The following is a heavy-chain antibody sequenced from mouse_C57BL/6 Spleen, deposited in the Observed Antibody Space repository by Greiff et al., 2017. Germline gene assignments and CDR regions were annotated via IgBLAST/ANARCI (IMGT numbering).Heavy chain of an antibody. CDR2: FHPYNDDT. Sequence: QVQLQQSGAELVKPGASVKMSCKASGYTFTTYPIEWMKQNHGKSLEWIGNFHPYNDDTKYNEKFKGKATLTVEKSSSTVYLELSRLTSDDSAVYYCGGQGYDYDGYFDVWGTGTTVTVSS. J-gene: IGHJ1*03. CDR1: GYTFTTYP. D-gene: IGHD2-4*01. V-gene: IGHV1-47*01. CDR3: GGQGYDYDGYFDV.